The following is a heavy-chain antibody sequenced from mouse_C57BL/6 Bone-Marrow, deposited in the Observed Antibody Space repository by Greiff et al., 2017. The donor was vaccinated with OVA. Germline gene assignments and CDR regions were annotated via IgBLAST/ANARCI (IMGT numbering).Heavy chain of an antibody. CDR2: IHPNSGST. D-gene: IGHD2-2*01. Sequence: QVQLQQPGAELVKPGASVKLSCKASGYTFTSYWMHWVKQRPGQGLEWIGMIHPNSGSTNYNEKFKSKATLTVDKSSSTAYMQLSSLTSEDSAVDYCARLGYYWYFDVWGTGTTVTVSS. CDR1: GYTFTSYW. CDR3: ARLGYYWYFDV. V-gene: IGHV1-64*01. J-gene: IGHJ1*03.